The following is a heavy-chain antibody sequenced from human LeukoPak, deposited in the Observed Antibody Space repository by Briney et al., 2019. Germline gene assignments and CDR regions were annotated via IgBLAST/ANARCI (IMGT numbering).Heavy chain of an antibody. D-gene: IGHD3-16*02. CDR3: ARDKNDYVWGGYRYFDY. Sequence: ASVKVSCKASGYTFTSYYMHWVRQAPGQGLEWMGIINPSGGSTSYAQKFQGRVTMTRDSSTSTVYMELSSLRSEDTAVYYCARDKNDYVWGGYRYFDYWGQGTLVTVSS. CDR1: GYTFTSYY. V-gene: IGHV1-46*01. J-gene: IGHJ4*02. CDR2: INPSGGST.